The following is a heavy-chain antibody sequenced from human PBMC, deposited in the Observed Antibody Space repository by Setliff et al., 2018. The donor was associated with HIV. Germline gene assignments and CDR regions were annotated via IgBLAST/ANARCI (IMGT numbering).Heavy chain of an antibody. CDR1: GGSISSGGYY. J-gene: IGHJ4*02. Sequence: PSETLSLTCTVSGGSISSGGYYWSWIRQHPGKGPEWIGYIYYNGSTYYNPSLKSRVSMSVDTSKDQFSLKLSTVTAADTAVYYCARGRSRYYYDGSGYYVDYWGQGTLVTVSS. V-gene: IGHV4-31*03. CDR3: ARGRSRYYYDGSGYYVDY. CDR2: IYYNGST. D-gene: IGHD3-22*01.